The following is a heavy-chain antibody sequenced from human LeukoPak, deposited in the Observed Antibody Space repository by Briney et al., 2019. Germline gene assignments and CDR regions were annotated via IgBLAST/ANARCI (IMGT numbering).Heavy chain of an antibody. Sequence: PSETLSLTCTVSGYSISSGGYYWSWIRQPPGKGLEWIGYIYHSGSTYYNPSLKSRVTISVDRSKNQFSLKLSSVTAADTAVYYCARGLLEWEHPIGVDYWGQGTLVTVSS. V-gene: IGHV4-30-2*01. CDR2: IYHSGST. CDR1: GYSISSGGYY. D-gene: IGHD1-26*01. CDR3: ARGLLEWEHPIGVDY. J-gene: IGHJ4*02.